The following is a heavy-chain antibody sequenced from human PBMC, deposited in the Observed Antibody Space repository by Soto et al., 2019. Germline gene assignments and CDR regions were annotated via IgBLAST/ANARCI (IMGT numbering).Heavy chain of an antibody. J-gene: IGHJ6*02. Sequence: HLGGSLRLSCAASGFTLCGYCMSWVRQAPGKGLEWVANIKEDGSEKYYVDSVKGRFTISRDNAKNSLYLQMNSLRAEDTAVYYCARDIAVASARYYYGIDVWGHGTTVT. D-gene: IGHD6-19*01. V-gene: IGHV3-7*01. CDR3: ARDIAVASARYYYGIDV. CDR2: IKEDGSEK. CDR1: GFTLCGYC.